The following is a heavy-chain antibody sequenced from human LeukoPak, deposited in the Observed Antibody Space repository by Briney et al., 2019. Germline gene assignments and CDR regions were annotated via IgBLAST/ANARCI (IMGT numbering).Heavy chain of an antibody. D-gene: IGHD4-17*01. V-gene: IGHV3-53*01. J-gene: IGHJ4*02. Sequence: GGSLRLSCAASGFNVGSKHMNWVRQAPGKGLEWVSGIYPGGDSYYADSLKGRFIISRDISKNTLFLQMNSLRDEDTAVYYCARLNFGDDYWGQGALVTVSS. CDR2: IYPGGDS. CDR3: ARLNFGDDY. CDR1: GFNVGSKH.